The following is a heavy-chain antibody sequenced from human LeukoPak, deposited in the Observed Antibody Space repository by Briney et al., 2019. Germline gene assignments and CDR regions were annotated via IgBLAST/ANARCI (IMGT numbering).Heavy chain of an antibody. J-gene: IGHJ4*02. CDR1: GGTFSTYD. Sequence: SVKVSCKATGGTFSTYDISWVRQAPGQGLEWMGGITPIFGTAKYAQKFQGRVTITAVESMSTAYMELSSLRSEDTAVYYCARGWLAETTVVTLYNYWGQGTLVTVSS. D-gene: IGHD4-23*01. CDR3: ARGWLAETTVVTLYNY. CDR2: ITPIFGTA. V-gene: IGHV1-69*13.